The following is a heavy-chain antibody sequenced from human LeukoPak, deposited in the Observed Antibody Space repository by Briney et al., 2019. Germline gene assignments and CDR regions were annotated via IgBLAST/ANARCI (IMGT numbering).Heavy chain of an antibody. CDR1: GGSISSSSYY. CDR3: ARADCSSTSCYFQH. V-gene: IGHV4-39*07. J-gene: IGHJ1*01. CDR2: IYYSGST. Sequence: SETLSLTCTVSGGSISSSSYYWGWIRQPPGKGLEWIGSIYYSGSTYYNPSLKSRVTISVDTSKNQFSLKLSSVTAADTAVYYCARADCSSTSCYFQHWGQGTLVTVSS. D-gene: IGHD2-2*01.